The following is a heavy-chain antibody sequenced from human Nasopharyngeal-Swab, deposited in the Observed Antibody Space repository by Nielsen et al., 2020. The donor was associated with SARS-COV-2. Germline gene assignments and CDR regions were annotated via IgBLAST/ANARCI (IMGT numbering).Heavy chain of an antibody. J-gene: IGHJ4*02. D-gene: IGHD4-11*01. Sequence: GESLKISCAASGFTFSSYSMNWVRQAPGKGLEWVSSISGSSSYIYYADSVKGRFTISRDNAKNSLYLQMNSLRAEDTAVYYCARWDYSNYDLDYWGQGTLVTVSS. CDR2: ISGSSSYI. V-gene: IGHV3-21*01. CDR3: ARWDYSNYDLDY. CDR1: GFTFSSYS.